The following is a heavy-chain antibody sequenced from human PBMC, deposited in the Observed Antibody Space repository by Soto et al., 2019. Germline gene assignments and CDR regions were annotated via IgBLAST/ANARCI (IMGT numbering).Heavy chain of an antibody. V-gene: IGHV4-34*01. CDR2: INHSGST. CDR1: GGSFSGYY. CDR3: ARGNGEVPAAINWFDP. Sequence: PSETLSLTCAVYGGSFSGYYWSWIRQPPGKGLEWIGEINHSGSTNYNPSLKSRVTISVDTSKNQFSLKLSSVTAADTAVYYCARGNGEVPAAINWFDPWGQGTLVTVPS. D-gene: IGHD2-2*01. J-gene: IGHJ5*02.